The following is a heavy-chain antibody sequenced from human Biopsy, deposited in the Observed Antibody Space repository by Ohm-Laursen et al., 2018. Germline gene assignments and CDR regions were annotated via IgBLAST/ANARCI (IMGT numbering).Heavy chain of an antibody. CDR1: GGTFSRFG. CDR2: INSMFGTT. V-gene: IGHV1-69*13. Sequence: SVTVFCQASGGTFSRFGIGWVRQAPGHGLEWLGEINSMFGTTNYAQTFQGRVTITADESTSTAYMEVSSLRSEDTAVYYCAKRGVERGRPLAYWGQGTLVTVSS. J-gene: IGHJ4*02. D-gene: IGHD1-1*01. CDR3: AKRGVERGRPLAY.